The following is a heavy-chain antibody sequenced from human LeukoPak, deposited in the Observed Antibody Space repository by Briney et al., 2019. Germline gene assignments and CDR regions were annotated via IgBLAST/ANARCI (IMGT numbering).Heavy chain of an antibody. CDR1: GYTFTGYY. D-gene: IGHD2-2*01. V-gene: IGHV1-2*02. Sequence: GASVKVSCKASGYTFTGYYMHWVRQAPGQGLEWMGWINPNSGGTNYAQKFQGRVTITTDESTSTAYMELSSLTSDDTAVYYCARGLQYQLLKALGYYYMDVWGEGTTVTVSS. CDR2: INPNSGGT. CDR3: ARGLQYQLLKALGYYYMDV. J-gene: IGHJ6*03.